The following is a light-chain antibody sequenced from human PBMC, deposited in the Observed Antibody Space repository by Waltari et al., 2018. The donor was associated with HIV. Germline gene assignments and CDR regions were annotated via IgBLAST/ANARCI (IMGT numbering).Light chain of an antibody. CDR2: ASS. CDR1: QGIRDD. Sequence: DIQMTQSPSSLSASIGDRVTITCRASQGIRDDLAWYQQKPGKAPQRLISASSSLQSGVPSRFSGSGSGTEFTLTISSLQPEDSAIYYCLQHNSYPRTFGRGTKVDI. CDR3: LQHNSYPRT. V-gene: IGKV1-17*01. J-gene: IGKJ1*01.